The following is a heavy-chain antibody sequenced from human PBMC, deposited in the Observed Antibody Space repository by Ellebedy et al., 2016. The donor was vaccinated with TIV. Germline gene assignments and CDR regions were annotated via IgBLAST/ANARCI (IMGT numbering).Heavy chain of an antibody. Sequence: GGSLRLSCAASGFMISDYAMQWVRQAPGKGPEYVSGISSNGIATNYANSVKGRFTISRDNSKNTMYLQMDSLRPEDMAVYYCASWRGAWGQGTLVTVSS. D-gene: IGHD3-10*01. J-gene: IGHJ4*03. CDR1: GFMISDYA. CDR2: ISSNGIAT. CDR3: ASWRGA. V-gene: IGHV3-64*01.